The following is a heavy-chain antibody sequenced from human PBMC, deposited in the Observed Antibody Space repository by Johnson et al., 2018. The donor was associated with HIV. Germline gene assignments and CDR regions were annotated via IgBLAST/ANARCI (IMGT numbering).Heavy chain of an antibody. Sequence: QEQLVESGGGVVQPGRSLRLSCAASGFTFTSYAIHWVRQAPGQGLEWVAVMSSDGSTEYYADYVKGRCTISRDNSKNTLYLQMNSLRIEDTAVYYCARPCTWNFYDAFDIWGQGTMVTVSS. V-gene: IGHV3-30-3*01. J-gene: IGHJ3*02. CDR2: MSSDGSTE. CDR3: ARPCTWNFYDAFDI. D-gene: IGHD1-7*01. CDR1: GFTFTSYA.